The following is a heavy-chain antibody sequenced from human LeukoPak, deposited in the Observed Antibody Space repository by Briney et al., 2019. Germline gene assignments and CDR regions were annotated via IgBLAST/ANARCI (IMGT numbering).Heavy chain of an antibody. CDR3: ARTLGGYSYGYVGYYFDY. J-gene: IGHJ4*02. CDR1: GFTFSSYS. CDR2: ISSSSSYI. D-gene: IGHD5-18*01. V-gene: IGHV3-21*01. Sequence: GGSLRLSCAASGFTFSSYSMNWVRQAPGKGLEWVSSISSSSSYIYYADSVKGRFTISRDNAKNSLYLQMNSLRAEDTAVYCCARTLGGYSYGYVGYYFDYWGQGTLVTVSS.